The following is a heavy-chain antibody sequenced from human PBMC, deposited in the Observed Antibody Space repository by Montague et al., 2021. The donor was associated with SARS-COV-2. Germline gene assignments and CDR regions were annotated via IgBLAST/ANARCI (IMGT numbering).Heavy chain of an antibody. CDR1: GFTFSRYD. J-gene: IGHJ6*02. Sequence: SLRLSCAASGFTFSRYDFNWVRQTPGKGLEWLSYIGTSGSNIFYAESVEGRFTISRDDASKSLYLQMKSLRAEDTAVYYCARNLLGRSGYGMDVWGQGTTVTVSS. CDR2: IGTSGSNI. CDR3: ARNLLGRSGYGMDV. D-gene: IGHD3-10*01. V-gene: IGHV3-48*03.